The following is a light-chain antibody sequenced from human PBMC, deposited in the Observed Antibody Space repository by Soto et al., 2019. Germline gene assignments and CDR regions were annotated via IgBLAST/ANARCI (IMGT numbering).Light chain of an antibody. CDR1: SSDVGKYDR. Sequence: QSVLTQPPSVSGSPGQSVTISCTGTSSDVGKYDRVSWYQQPPGTAPKLIIYEVTNRPSGVPARFSGSKSGNTASLTISGLQAEDGADYYCSSYTSTSRYVFGAGTKLTVL. V-gene: IGLV2-18*02. CDR2: EVT. J-gene: IGLJ1*01. CDR3: SSYTSTSRYV.